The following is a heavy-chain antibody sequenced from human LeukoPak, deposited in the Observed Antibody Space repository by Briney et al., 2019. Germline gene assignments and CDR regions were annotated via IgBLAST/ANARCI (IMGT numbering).Heavy chain of an antibody. CDR1: GFTFSSYG. CDR2: IRYDGSNK. D-gene: IGHD3-9*01. V-gene: IGHV3-30*02. CDR3: DTSRFILTGSGY. J-gene: IGHJ4*02. Sequence: PGGSLRLSCAASGFTFSSYGMHWVRQAPGKGLEWVAFIRYDGSNKYYADSVKGRFTISRDNSKNTLYLQMNSLRAEDTAVYYCDTSRFILTGSGYWGQGTLVTVSS.